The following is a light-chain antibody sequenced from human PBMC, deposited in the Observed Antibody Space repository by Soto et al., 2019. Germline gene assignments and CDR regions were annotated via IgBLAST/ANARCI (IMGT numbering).Light chain of an antibody. CDR3: SSYAGRNTLEVV. J-gene: IGLJ2*01. CDR2: EVS. Sequence: QSVLTQPASVSGSPGQSITISCTGTSTDIGTYNYVSWYQQYPGTAPQLIIYEVSYRPSGVSDRFSGSKSGNTASLTISGLQAEDEADYYCSSYAGRNTLEVVFGGGTKLTVL. V-gene: IGLV2-14*01. CDR1: STDIGTYNY.